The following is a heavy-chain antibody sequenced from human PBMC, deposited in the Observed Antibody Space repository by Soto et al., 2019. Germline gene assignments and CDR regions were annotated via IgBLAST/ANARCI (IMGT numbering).Heavy chain of an antibody. D-gene: IGHD3-16*02. CDR2: IYYSGST. CDR3: ARSSIWGSYRHFDY. CDR1: GGSISSYY. J-gene: IGHJ4*02. V-gene: IGHV4-59*08. Sequence: SETLSLTCTVSGGSISSYYWIWIRQPPGKGLEWIGYIYYSGSTNYNPSLKSRVTISVDTSKNQSSLKLSSVTAADTAVYYCARSSIWGSYRHFDYWGQGTLVTVSS.